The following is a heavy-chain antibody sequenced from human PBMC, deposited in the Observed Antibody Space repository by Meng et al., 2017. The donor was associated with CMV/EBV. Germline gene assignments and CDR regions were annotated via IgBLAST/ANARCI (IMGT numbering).Heavy chain of an antibody. CDR1: GYTFIDYG. CDR3: ARDRAPIRSGWYGCWFDP. Sequence: ASVKVSCKVSGYTFIDYGISWVRQAPGQGLEWMGWISAYNGNTNYAQKFQGRVTMTTDTSTSTAYMELRSLRSDDTAIYYCARDRAPIRSGWYGCWFDPWGQGTLVTVSS. CDR2: ISAYNGNT. D-gene: IGHD6-19*01. J-gene: IGHJ5*02. V-gene: IGHV1-18*01.